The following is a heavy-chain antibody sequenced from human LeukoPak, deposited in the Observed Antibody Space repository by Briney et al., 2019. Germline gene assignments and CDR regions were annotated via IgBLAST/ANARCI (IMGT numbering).Heavy chain of an antibody. CDR2: IYIDGTT. D-gene: IGHD6-13*01. CDR1: GFIVSHNY. J-gene: IGHJ4*02. CDR3: ARGPRYSFY. V-gene: IGHV3-53*01. Sequence: GGSLRLSCAASGFIVSHNYMTWVRQAPGKGLEWISVIYIDGTTYYADSVKGRFTISRDQANNTLYLQMNTLRDEDTAVYYCARGPRYSFYWGQGTPVSVSS.